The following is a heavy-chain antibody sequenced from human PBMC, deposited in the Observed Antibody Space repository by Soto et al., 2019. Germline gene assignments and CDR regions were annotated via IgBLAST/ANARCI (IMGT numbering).Heavy chain of an antibody. V-gene: IGHV1-69*02. CDR3: ATLGPSGSYAIVDY. J-gene: IGHJ4*02. CDR2: IIPILGIA. CDR1: GGTFSSYT. D-gene: IGHD1-26*01. Sequence: SVKVSCKASGGTFSSYTISWVRQAPGQGLEWMGRIIPILGIANYAQKFQGRVTITADKSTSTAYMELSSLGSEDTAVYYCATLGPSGSYAIVDYWGQGTLVTVSS.